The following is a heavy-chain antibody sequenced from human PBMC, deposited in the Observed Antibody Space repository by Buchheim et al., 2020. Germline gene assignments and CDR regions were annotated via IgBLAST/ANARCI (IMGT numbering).Heavy chain of an antibody. CDR3: ARGSYQTGWRGFSYYSMDV. CDR1: GASINSGGYY. CDR2: IYSGGST. V-gene: IGHV4-39*06. Sequence: HLQGSGPGLVRPSETLSLTCTVSGASINSGGYYWDWVRQPPGKGLEWVGHIYSGGSTYFNPSLKSRVTLSFDASNNQLPLMLTSVTAADTGTYYCARGSYQTGWRGFSYYSMDVWGQGT. J-gene: IGHJ6*02. D-gene: IGHD6-19*01.